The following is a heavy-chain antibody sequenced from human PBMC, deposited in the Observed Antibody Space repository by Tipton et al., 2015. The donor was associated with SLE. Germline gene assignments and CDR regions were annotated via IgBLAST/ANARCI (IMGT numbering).Heavy chain of an antibody. D-gene: IGHD4-17*01. CDR3: ARAVTTGLYWYFDL. V-gene: IGHV1-18*01. J-gene: IGHJ2*01. CDR2: ISTYNGNT. CDR1: AYTFTTYS. Sequence: QVQLVQSGPEVKNPGASVKVSCKASAYTFTTYSISWVRQAPGQGLEWMGWISTYNGNTNHAQKLQGRVTMTTDTSTSTAYMELRSLRSDDTAVYYCARAVTTGLYWYFDLWGRGTLVTVSS.